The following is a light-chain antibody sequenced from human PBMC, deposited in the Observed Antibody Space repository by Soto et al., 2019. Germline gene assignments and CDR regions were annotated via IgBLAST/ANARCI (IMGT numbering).Light chain of an antibody. J-gene: IGLJ2*01. Sequence: QSALTQPASVSGSPGQSITISCTGTSSDVGGYNYVSWYQQHPGKAPKVMIYEVNNGPSGVSNRFSGSKSGNTASLTISGLQAEDEAHYYCSSYTSSGTVVFGGGTKLTVL. CDR1: SSDVGGYNY. V-gene: IGLV2-14*01. CDR3: SSYTSSGTVV. CDR2: EVN.